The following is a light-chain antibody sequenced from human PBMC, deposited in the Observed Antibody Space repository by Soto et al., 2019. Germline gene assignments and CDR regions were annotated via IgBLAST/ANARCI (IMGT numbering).Light chain of an antibody. CDR3: QSYDSSLSGYV. J-gene: IGLJ1*01. CDR2: HNN. V-gene: IGLV1-40*01. Sequence: QSVLTQPPSVSGALGQRVTISCTGSSSNIGAGYHVHWYQQLPGTAPKLRISHNNNRPSGIPDRFSGSKSDSSASLAITGLQAEYEADYYCQSYDSSLSGYVFGTGTKLTVL. CDR1: SSNIGAGYH.